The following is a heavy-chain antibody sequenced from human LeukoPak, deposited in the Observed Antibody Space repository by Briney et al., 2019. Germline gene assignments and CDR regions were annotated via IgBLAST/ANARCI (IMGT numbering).Heavy chain of an antibody. CDR1: GGSFSGYY. D-gene: IGHD3-22*01. CDR3: ARSPPRNYYDSSGYYPY. CDR2: INHSGST. V-gene: IGHV4-34*01. Sequence: SETLSLTCAVYGGSFSGYYWSWIRQPPGKGLEWIGEINHSGSTNYDPSLKSRVTISVDTSKNQFSLKLSSVTAADTAVYYCARSPPRNYYDSSGYYPYWGQGTLVTVSS. J-gene: IGHJ4*02.